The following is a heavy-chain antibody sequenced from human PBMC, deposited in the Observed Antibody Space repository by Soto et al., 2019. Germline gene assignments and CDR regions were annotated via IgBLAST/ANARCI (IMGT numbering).Heavy chain of an antibody. CDR2: IYYSGST. J-gene: IGHJ3*02. CDR1: GGSISSYY. Sequence: SETLSLTCTVSGGSISSYYWSWIRQPPGKGLEWIGYIYYSGSTNYNPSLKSRVTISVDTSKTQFSLKLSSVTAADTAVYYCASDTNGFDAFDIWGQGTMVTVSS. V-gene: IGHV4-59*01. D-gene: IGHD2-8*01. CDR3: ASDTNGFDAFDI.